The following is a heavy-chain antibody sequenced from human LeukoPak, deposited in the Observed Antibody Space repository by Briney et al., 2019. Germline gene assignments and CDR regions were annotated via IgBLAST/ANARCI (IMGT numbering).Heavy chain of an antibody. CDR3: ARGGTVDIPDY. CDR2: IYYSGST. D-gene: IGHD5-12*01. CDR1: GGSISSYY. Sequence: SETLSLTCTVSGGSISSYYWSWIRQPPGKGLEWIGYIYYSGSTNYNPSLKSRVTISVDTSKNQFSLKLSSVTAADTAVYYCARGGTVDIPDYWGQGTLVTVSS. V-gene: IGHV4-59*01. J-gene: IGHJ4*02.